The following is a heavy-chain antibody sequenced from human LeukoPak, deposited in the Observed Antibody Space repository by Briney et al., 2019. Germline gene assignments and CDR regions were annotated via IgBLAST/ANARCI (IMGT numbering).Heavy chain of an antibody. CDR2: ISSAGTYI. CDR1: GFTFSSYT. V-gene: IGHV3-21*01. J-gene: IGHJ6*02. Sequence: GGSLRLSCAASGFTFSSYTMNWVRQAPGKGLELFSSISSAGTYIYYADSVKGRFTISRDNAKNSLYLQMNSLRAEDTAVYYCTTDNAPGMDVWGQGTTVTVSS. CDR3: TTDNAPGMDV. D-gene: IGHD2-2*01.